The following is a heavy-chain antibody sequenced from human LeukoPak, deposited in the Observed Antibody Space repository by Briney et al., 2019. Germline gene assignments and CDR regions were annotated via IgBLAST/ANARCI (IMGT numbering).Heavy chain of an antibody. D-gene: IGHD4-17*01. V-gene: IGHV3-48*04. Sequence: GGSLRLSCAASGFTFSSYSMNWVRQAPGKGLEWVSYISSSSSIIYYADSVKGRSTISRDNAKNLLYLQMSSLRAEDTAVYYCTRVYDDYGDFIGYWGQGTLVTVSS. CDR3: TRVYDDYGDFIGY. J-gene: IGHJ4*02. CDR2: ISSSSSII. CDR1: GFTFSSYS.